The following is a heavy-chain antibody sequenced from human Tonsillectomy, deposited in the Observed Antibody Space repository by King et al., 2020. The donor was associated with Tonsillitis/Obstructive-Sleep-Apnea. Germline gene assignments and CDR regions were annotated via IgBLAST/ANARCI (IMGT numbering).Heavy chain of an antibody. CDR3: AREEAIVATIGGDY. D-gene: IGHD5-12*01. Sequence: VQLVESGGGLVQPGGSLRLSCAASGFTFSSYWMSWVRQAPGKGLEWVANIKQDGSEKYYVDSVKGRFTISRDNAKNSLYLQMNSLRAEDTAVYYCAREEAIVATIGGDYWGQGTLVTVSS. CDR2: IKQDGSEK. CDR1: GFTFSSYW. V-gene: IGHV3-7*01. J-gene: IGHJ4*02.